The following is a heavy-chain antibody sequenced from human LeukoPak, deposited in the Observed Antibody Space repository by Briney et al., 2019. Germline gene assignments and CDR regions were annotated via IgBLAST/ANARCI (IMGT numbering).Heavy chain of an antibody. CDR3: AQLGYCSSTSCYAGAFDY. D-gene: IGHD2-2*01. V-gene: IGHV2-5*02. CDR2: IYWDDDK. CDR1: GFSLSTSGVG. J-gene: IGHJ4*02. Sequence: SGPTLVNPTQTLTLTCTFSGFSLSTSGVGVGWIRQPPGKALEWLALIYWDDDKCYSPSLKSRLTITKDTSKNQVVLTMTNMDPVDTATYYCAQLGYCSSTSCYAGAFDYWGQGTLVTVSS.